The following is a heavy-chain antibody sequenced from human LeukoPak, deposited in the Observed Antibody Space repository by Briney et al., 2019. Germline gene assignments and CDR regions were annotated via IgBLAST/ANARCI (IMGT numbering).Heavy chain of an antibody. CDR1: GGSISSSNW. CDR2: IYHSGST. D-gene: IGHD3-3*01. V-gene: IGHV4-4*02. CDR3: ARATYYDFWSGYYLATRDYYYYYYMDV. J-gene: IGHJ6*03. Sequence: SETLSLTCAVSGGSISSSNWWSWVRQPPGKGLEWIGEIYHSGSTNYNPSLKSRVTISVDTPKNQFSLKLSSVTAADTAVYYCARATYYDFWSGYYLATRDYYYYYYMDVWGKGTTVTVSS.